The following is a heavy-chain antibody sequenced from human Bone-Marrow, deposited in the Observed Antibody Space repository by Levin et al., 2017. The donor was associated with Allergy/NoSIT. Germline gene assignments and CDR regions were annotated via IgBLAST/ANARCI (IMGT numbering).Heavy chain of an antibody. CDR2: ISWNSGSI. J-gene: IGHJ5*02. CDR1: GFTFDDYA. CDR3: AKDSGYSSSWYEGGVFDP. Sequence: GGSLRLSCAASGFTFDDYAMHWVRQAPGKGLEWVSGISWNSGSIGYADSVKGRFTISRDNAKNSLYLQMNSLRAEDTALYYCAKDSGYSSSWYEGGVFDPWGQGTLVTVSS. D-gene: IGHD6-13*01. V-gene: IGHV3-9*01.